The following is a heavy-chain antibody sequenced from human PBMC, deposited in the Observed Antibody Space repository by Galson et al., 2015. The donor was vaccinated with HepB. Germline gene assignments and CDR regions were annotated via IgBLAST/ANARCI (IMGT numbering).Heavy chain of an antibody. CDR2: ISNSGGST. CDR3: AKRSPNYEHLWGVTIWGYFDD. V-gene: IGHV3-23*01. D-gene: IGHD3-16*01. CDR1: GFTFNSYA. Sequence: SLRLSCAASGFTFNSYAMSWVRQAPGKGLEWVASISNSGGSTYYADSVKGRFTISRDNPKNTLHLQMNSLRAEDTAVYYCAKRSPNYEHLWGVTIWGYFDDWGQGTLVTVSS. J-gene: IGHJ4*02.